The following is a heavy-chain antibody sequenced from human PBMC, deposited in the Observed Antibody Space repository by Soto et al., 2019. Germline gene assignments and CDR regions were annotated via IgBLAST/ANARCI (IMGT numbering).Heavy chain of an antibody. CDR1: SGSISSSNW. CDR3: AGGITVAGPSRDGFDI. J-gene: IGHJ3*02. D-gene: IGHD6-19*01. V-gene: IGHV4-4*02. CDR2: IYHSGST. Sequence: QVQLQESGPGLVKPSGTLSLTCAVSSGSISSSNWWSWVRQPPGKGLDWIGEIYHSGSTNYNPSLKSRVTISVDKSTNQFSLKLSSVTAADTAVYYCAGGITVAGPSRDGFDIWGQGTMVTVSS.